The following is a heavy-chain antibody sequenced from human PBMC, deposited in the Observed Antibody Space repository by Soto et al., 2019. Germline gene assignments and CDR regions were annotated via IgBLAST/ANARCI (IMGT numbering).Heavy chain of an antibody. CDR1: ACSFSGYA. J-gene: IGHJ6*02. CDR2: ISGSGDST. CDR3: AKDRDGAAAGPTKFYGMDV. Sequence: GGSLRLACAGSACSFSGYARSWVRQAPGEGVEWGSGISGSGDSTYYADSLRGRFTISRDNSKNTLYLQMNSLKAEDTAVYYCAKDRDGAAAGPTKFYGMDVWGQGTTVTVSS. D-gene: IGHD6-13*01. V-gene: IGHV3-23*01.